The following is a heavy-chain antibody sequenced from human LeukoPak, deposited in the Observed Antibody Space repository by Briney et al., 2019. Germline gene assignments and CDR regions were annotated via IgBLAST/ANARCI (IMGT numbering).Heavy chain of an antibody. CDR1: GGTFSSYA. CDR2: IIPIFGTA. CDR3: ARGPYCSSTSCPPFGY. V-gene: IGHV1-69*05. Sequence: SVKVSCKASGGTFSSYAISWVRQAPGQGLEWMGGIIPIFGTANYAQKFQGRVTITTDESTSTAYMELSSLRSEDTAVYYCARGPYCSSTSCPPFGYWGQGTLVTVSS. D-gene: IGHD2-2*01. J-gene: IGHJ4*02.